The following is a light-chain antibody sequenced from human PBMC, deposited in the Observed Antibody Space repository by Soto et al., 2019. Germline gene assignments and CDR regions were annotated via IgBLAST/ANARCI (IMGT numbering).Light chain of an antibody. CDR3: QQYNTFSAWT. CDR1: ESISIW. CDR2: KAS. V-gene: IGKV1-5*03. J-gene: IGKJ1*01. Sequence: IQMTQSPSTLSASVGDTVTITCRASESISIWLAWYQQKPGKAPNLLINKASSLQSEVPSRFSGSGSGTEFTLTISSLQPDDFATYYCQQYNTFSAWTFGQGTKVDIK.